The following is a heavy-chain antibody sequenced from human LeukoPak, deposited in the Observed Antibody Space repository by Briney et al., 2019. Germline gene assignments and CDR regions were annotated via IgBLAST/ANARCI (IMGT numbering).Heavy chain of an antibody. Sequence: ASVKVSCKASGYTFTGYYTHWVRQAPGQGLEWMGRINPNSGGTNYAQKFQGRVTMTRDTSISTAYMELSRLRSDDTAVYYCARGCSSTSCHSLFDYWGQGTLVTVSS. D-gene: IGHD2-2*01. CDR2: INPNSGGT. J-gene: IGHJ4*02. V-gene: IGHV1-2*06. CDR3: ARGCSSTSCHSLFDY. CDR1: GYTFTGYY.